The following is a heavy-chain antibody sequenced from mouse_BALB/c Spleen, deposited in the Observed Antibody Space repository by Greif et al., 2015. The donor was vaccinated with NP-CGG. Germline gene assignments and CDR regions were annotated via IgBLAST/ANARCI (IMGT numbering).Heavy chain of an antibody. CDR2: ISYSGST. V-gene: IGHV3-2*02. CDR3: AGGDYVWFAY. CDR1: GYSITSDYA. D-gene: IGHD2-4*01. Sequence: VQLQQSGPGLVKPSQSLSLTCTVTGYSITSDYAWNWIRQFPGNKLEWMGYISYSGSTSYNPSLKSRISITRDTSKNQFFLQLNSVTTEDTATYYCAGGDYVWFAYWGQGTLVTVSA. J-gene: IGHJ3*01.